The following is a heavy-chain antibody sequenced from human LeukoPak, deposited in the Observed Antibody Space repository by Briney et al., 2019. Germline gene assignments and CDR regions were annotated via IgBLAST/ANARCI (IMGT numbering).Heavy chain of an antibody. CDR3: ARSGVYYYGMDV. D-gene: IGHD3-10*01. Sequence: GGSLRLSCAASGFTFSSYAMSWVRQAPGKGLEWVSAISGSGDSTYYADSVKGRFTISRDNSKNTLYLQMNSLRAEDTAVYYCARSGVYYYGMDVWGQGTTVTVSS. V-gene: IGHV3-23*01. J-gene: IGHJ6*02. CDR1: GFTFSSYA. CDR2: ISGSGDST.